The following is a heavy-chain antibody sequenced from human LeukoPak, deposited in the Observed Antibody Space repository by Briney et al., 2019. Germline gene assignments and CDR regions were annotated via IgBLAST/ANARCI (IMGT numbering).Heavy chain of an antibody. J-gene: IGHJ5*02. Sequence: ASVKVSCKASGGTFSSYAISWVRQAPGQGLEWMGGIIPIFGTANYAQKFQGRVTITADKSTSTAYMELSSLRSEDTAVYYCARGRAPMVRGVMGYNWFDPWGQGTLVTVSS. CDR1: GGTFSSYA. D-gene: IGHD3-10*01. V-gene: IGHV1-69*06. CDR3: ARGRAPMVRGVMGYNWFDP. CDR2: IIPIFGTA.